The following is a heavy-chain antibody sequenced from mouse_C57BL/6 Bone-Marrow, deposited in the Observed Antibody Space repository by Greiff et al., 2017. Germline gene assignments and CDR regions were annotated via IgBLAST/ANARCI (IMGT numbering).Heavy chain of an antibody. Sequence: QVTLKESGPGILQPSQTLSLTCSFSGFSLSTFGMGVGWIRQPSGKGLEWLAHIWWDDDKYYNPALKSRLTISKDTSKNQVFLKIANVDTADTATYYCARRRYCSSDDAMDYWGQGTSVTVSS. V-gene: IGHV8-8*01. J-gene: IGHJ4*01. CDR2: IWWDDDK. CDR1: GFSLSTFGMG. CDR3: ARRRYCSSDDAMDY. D-gene: IGHD1-1*01.